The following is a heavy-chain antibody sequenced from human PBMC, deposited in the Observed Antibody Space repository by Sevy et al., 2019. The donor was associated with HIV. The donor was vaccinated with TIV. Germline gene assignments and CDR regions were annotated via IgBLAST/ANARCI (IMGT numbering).Heavy chain of an antibody. V-gene: IGHV3-15*01. Sequence: GESLKISCAASGFTFSNAWMSWVRQAPGEGLEWVGRIKSKTDGGTTDYAAPVKGRFTISRDDSKNTLYLQMNSLKTEDTAVYYCTLVVPAAMLGYWGQGTLVTVSS. D-gene: IGHD2-2*01. CDR2: IKSKTDGGTT. CDR3: TLVVPAAMLGY. J-gene: IGHJ4*02. CDR1: GFTFSNAW.